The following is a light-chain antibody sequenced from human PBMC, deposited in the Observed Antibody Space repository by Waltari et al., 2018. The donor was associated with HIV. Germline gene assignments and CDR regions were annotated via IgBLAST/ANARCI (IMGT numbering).Light chain of an antibody. CDR1: QSVSNS. V-gene: IGKV1-39*01. Sequence: DIQMTQAPSSLSASVGDRVTITCLASQSVSNSLNWYQQKPGKAPKLLIYAASSLQNEVPSRFSGSGSGTDFTLTVNSLQPEDFATYYCQQTYRTPQTFGQGTRLENK. CDR2: AAS. CDR3: QQTYRTPQT. J-gene: IGKJ5*01.